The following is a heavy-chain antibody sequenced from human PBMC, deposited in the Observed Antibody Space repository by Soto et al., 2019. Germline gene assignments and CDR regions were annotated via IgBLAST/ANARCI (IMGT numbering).Heavy chain of an antibody. CDR3: AKVTKRAAAGRYEYYKYGMDV. D-gene: IGHD6-13*01. V-gene: IGHV3-23*01. CDR1: GFAFSTYG. J-gene: IGHJ6*02. Sequence: RRLSCSASGFAFSTYGMTWVRQAPGKGLEWVSVISGSGGSSYYAASVKGRFTISRDNSKNTVFLQMNGLRAEDTAVYYCAKVTKRAAAGRYEYYKYGMDVWGQGTTVTVSS. CDR2: ISGSGGSS.